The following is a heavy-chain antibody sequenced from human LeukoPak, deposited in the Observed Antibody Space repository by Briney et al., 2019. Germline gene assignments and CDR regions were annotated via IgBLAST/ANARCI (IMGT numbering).Heavy chain of an antibody. CDR2: ISSGSSLV. Sequence: GGSLRLSCAVSGFTSDSFVMHWVRQAPGKGLEWVSCISSGSSLVYYADSVRGRFTISRDNAKNSLYLQMNSLRAEDTAVYYCAKGGSSTWYFDYWGQGSLVTVSS. J-gene: IGHJ4*02. D-gene: IGHD2-2*01. V-gene: IGHV3-21*01. CDR3: AKGGSSTWYFDY. CDR1: GFTSDSFV.